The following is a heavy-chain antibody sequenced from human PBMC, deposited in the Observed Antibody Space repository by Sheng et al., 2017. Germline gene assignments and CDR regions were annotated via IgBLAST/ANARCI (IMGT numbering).Heavy chain of an antibody. CDR1: GVTFSYYG. CDR2: IWNDGSEK. D-gene: IGHD5-18*01. V-gene: IGHV3-33*03. Sequence: QVQLVESGGGVVQPGRSLRLSCAASGVTFSYYGMHWVRQAPGRGLEWVSIIWNDGSEKYYADSVKGRFTISRDNSKNTVYLQMNSLRAEDTAVYYCASTHGYTYGYQLDSWGQGTLVTVSS. CDR3: ASTHGYTYGYQLDS. J-gene: IGHJ4*02.